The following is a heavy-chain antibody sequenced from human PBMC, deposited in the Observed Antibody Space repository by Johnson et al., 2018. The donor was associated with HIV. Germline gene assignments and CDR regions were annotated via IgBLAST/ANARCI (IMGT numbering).Heavy chain of an antibody. V-gene: IGHV3-30*04. Sequence: QVQLVESGGGVVQPGRSLRLSCAASGFTFDSYAMHWVRQTPGKGLEWVAVISSDGSNKYFADSVKGRFIISRDNSKNTLYRQMNSLTTEDTAADYCARGGGCVGDCYSGFDAFDIWGQGTMVTVS. CDR1: GFTFDSYA. D-gene: IGHD2-21*01. CDR2: ISSDGSNK. J-gene: IGHJ3*02. CDR3: ARGGGCVGDCYSGFDAFDI.